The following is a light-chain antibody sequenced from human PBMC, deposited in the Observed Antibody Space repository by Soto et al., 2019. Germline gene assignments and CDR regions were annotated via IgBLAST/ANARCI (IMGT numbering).Light chain of an antibody. Sequence: DIQMTQSPSSPSASVGDRVTITCRASQSISSYLNWYQQKPGKAPKLLIYAASSLQSGVPSRFSGSGSGTDFTLTISSLQPEDFATYYRQQYNTYWTFGQGTKVDIK. CDR2: AAS. CDR3: QQYNTYWT. V-gene: IGKV1-39*01. CDR1: QSISSY. J-gene: IGKJ1*01.